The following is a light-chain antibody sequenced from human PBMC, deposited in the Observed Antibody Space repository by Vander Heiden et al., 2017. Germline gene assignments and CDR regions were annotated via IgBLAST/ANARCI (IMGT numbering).Light chain of an antibody. Sequence: QSVLTQPPSESGTPGQRATISCSGSSSNIGSNTVNWYQQLPGTAPKLLIYGNSQRPSGVPDRFSGSKSGTSASLAISGLQSEDEADYYCAAWDDTLKGVFGGGTKLTVL. CDR2: GNS. J-gene: IGLJ3*02. V-gene: IGLV1-44*01. CDR3: AAWDDTLKGV. CDR1: SSNIGSNT.